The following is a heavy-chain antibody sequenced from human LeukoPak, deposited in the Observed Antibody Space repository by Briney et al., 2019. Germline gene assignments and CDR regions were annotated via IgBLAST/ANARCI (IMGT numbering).Heavy chain of an antibody. Sequence: GGSLRLSCAASGFTFSSYAMRWVRQAPGKGLEWVSAISGSGGSTYYADSVKGRFTISRDNSKNTLYLQMNSLRAEDTAVYYCAKKGIAAAGTFPDYWGQGTLVTVSS. D-gene: IGHD6-13*01. CDR3: AKKGIAAAGTFPDY. V-gene: IGHV3-23*01. CDR2: ISGSGGST. CDR1: GFTFSSYA. J-gene: IGHJ4*02.